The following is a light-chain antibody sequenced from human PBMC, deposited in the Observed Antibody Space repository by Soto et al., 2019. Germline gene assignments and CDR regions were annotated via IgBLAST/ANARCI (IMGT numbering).Light chain of an antibody. CDR2: GAS. Sequence: EIVLTQSPGTLSLSPGARATLSCRASQSVDRNYLAWYQHKPGQAPRLLIYGASTRATGIPDRFRGSGSGTDFTLTISRLEPEDFAVYYCHQYGLSPPYTFGPGTKVDI. J-gene: IGKJ3*01. CDR3: HQYGLSPPYT. CDR1: QSVDRNY. V-gene: IGKV3-20*01.